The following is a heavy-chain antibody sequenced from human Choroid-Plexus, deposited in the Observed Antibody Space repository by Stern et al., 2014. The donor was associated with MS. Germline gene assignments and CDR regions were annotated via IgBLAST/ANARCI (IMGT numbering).Heavy chain of an antibody. J-gene: IGHJ5*02. CDR2: VSYDGSNK. CDR3: AKDRQYLTYFFDH. D-gene: IGHD2/OR15-2a*01. Sequence: VQLLESGGGVVQPGRPLRLSCVASGFTFGSCAMHWVRQAPGKGLEWVAGVSYDGSNKYYADSEKGRFTISRDNSQNTLYMQMSSLRPEDTAVYYCAKDRQYLTYFFDHWGQGSLVTVSS. V-gene: IGHV3-30*18. CDR1: GFTFGSCA.